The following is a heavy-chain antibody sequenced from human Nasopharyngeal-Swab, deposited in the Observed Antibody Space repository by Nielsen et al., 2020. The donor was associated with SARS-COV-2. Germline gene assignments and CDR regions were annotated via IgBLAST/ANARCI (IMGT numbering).Heavy chain of an antibody. V-gene: IGHV1-8*01. Sequence: WVRQAPGQGLEWMGWMNPNSGNTGYAQKFQGRVTMTRNTSISTAYMELSSLRSEDTAVYYCARWVTTWTRYYYGMDVWGQGTTVTVSS. D-gene: IGHD4-17*01. CDR3: ARWVTTWTRYYYGMDV. J-gene: IGHJ6*02. CDR2: MNPNSGNT.